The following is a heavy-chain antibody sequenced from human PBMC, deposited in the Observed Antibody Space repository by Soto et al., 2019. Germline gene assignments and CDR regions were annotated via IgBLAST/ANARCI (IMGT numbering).Heavy chain of an antibody. CDR1: GATFSSYA. CDR2: IIPMFGTA. Sequence: QVQLVQSGAEVKKPGSSVKVSCKASGATFSSYAINSVRQAPGQGLEWMGGIIPMFGTANYAQTFKGRVTITAGERASTVYMELSSLRSEGTAVYYSARVGPAQYCESIGNNAPLVYWGQGTLVTVSS. CDR3: ARVGPAQYCESIGNNAPLVY. D-gene: IGHD2-8*02. V-gene: IGHV1-69*01. J-gene: IGHJ4*02.